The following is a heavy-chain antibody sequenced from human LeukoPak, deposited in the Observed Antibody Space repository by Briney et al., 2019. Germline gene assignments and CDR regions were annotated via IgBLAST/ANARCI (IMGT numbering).Heavy chain of an antibody. V-gene: IGHV4-34*01. D-gene: IGHD5-18*01. Sequence: SETLSLTCAVYGVSFSGYYWSWVRQPPGKGLEWVGEINHSGSTNYNPSLKSRVTISVDTSKNQFSLKLSSVTAADTAVYYCARRLRGYSYGYGRGRYDYWGQGTLVTVSS. CDR2: INHSGST. CDR1: GVSFSGYY. CDR3: ARRLRGYSYGYGRGRYDY. J-gene: IGHJ4*02.